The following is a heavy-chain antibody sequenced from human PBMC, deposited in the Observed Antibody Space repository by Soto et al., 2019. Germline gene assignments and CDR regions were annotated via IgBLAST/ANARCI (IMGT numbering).Heavy chain of an antibody. CDR2: INDRGSI. V-gene: IGHV4-34*01. D-gene: IGHD3-9*01. CDR3: ARAIHDSLTGSPSVWYFDL. J-gene: IGHJ2*01. Sequence: QVQLQQWGAGPLRPLETLSLTCGVSGGSFSGYYWAWIRQSPGKGLEWIGGINDRGSINYNPSLKRRVSMSVEASETLYSRKLGLVTAADTAVYYCARAIHDSLTGSPSVWYFDLWGSGNLVTVSS. CDR1: GGSFSGYY.